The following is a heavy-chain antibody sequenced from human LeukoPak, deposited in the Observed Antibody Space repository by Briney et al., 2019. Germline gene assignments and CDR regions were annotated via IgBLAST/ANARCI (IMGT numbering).Heavy chain of an antibody. D-gene: IGHD3-10*01. CDR3: ARGDYRSGINWFDP. Sequence: RGESLKISCKASGYSFTNYWIGWVRQMPGKGLEWMGIIYPGDSDTRYSPSFQGQVTISADKSINTAYLQWSSLKASDTAVYYCARGDYRSGINWFDPWGQGTLVTVSS. V-gene: IGHV5-51*01. CDR2: IYPGDSDT. CDR1: GYSFTNYW. J-gene: IGHJ5*02.